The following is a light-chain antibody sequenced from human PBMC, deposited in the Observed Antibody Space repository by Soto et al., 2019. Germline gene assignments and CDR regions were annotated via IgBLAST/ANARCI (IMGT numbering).Light chain of an antibody. CDR1: QSVSSN. V-gene: IGKV3-15*01. CDR3: QQCNWPLT. J-gene: IGKJ4*01. Sequence: EIVMTQSPATLSVSPGERATLSCRASQSVSSNLAWYQQKPGQAPRLLIYDASTRATGIPDRFSGSGSETEFTLTISSLPSEDFAVYYCQQCNWPLTFGGGTKVEIK. CDR2: DAS.